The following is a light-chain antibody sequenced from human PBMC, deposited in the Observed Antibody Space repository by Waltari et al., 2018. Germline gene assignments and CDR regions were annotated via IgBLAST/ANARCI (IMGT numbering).Light chain of an antibody. CDR2: DVS. J-gene: IGLJ3*02. Sequence: QSALTQPRSVSGSPGQSVTIPCTGTSSDVGGYNYVSWYQQHPGKAPNLMIYDVSKRPSGVPDRFSGSKSGNTASLTISGLQTEDEADYFCCSFAGSVYIWVFGGGTKLTVL. CDR3: CSFAGSVYIWV. CDR1: SSDVGGYNY. V-gene: IGLV2-11*01.